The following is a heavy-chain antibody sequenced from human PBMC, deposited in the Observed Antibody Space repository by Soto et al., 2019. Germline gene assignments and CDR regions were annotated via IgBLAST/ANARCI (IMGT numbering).Heavy chain of an antibody. V-gene: IGHV3-74*01. Sequence: GGSLRLSCAASGYTFGSNWMHWVRQAPGKGLDWVTRMNSDGSEIDYANSVKGRFTVSRDNAKNTLYLQMNSLRAEDTAVYYCATAEVDFWGPGT. CDR2: MNSDGSEI. CDR1: GYTFGSNW. J-gene: IGHJ4*02. CDR3: ATAEVDF.